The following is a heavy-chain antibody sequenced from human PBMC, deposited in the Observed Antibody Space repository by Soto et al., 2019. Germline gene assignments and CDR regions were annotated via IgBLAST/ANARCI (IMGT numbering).Heavy chain of an antibody. CDR1: GDNFIGYW. J-gene: IGHJ6*02. Sequence: RHCWQGSGDNFIGYWVSWVRTIPGKGLEWMGRTDPSDSYTNYSPSFQGHVTISRENSKNTLYLQMNSLRAEDTAVYYCANLPYDFWSGYYFSYYYGMDVWGQGTTVTVSS. D-gene: IGHD3-3*01. CDR2: TDPSDSYT. V-gene: IGHV5-10-1*01. CDR3: ANLPYDFWSGYYFSYYYGMDV.